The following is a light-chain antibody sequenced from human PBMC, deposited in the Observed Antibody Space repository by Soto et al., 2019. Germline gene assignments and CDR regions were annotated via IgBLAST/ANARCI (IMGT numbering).Light chain of an antibody. V-gene: IGKV1-39*01. CDR2: DAS. CDR3: QQSYSTPLT. J-gene: IGKJ4*01. Sequence: DIQMTQSPSSLSASVGDRVTITCRASQSISSYLNWYQQQPGRAPKVLIYDASSLRSGVPSRFSGSGSGTDFTLTISSLQPEDFATYYCQQSYSTPLTFGGGTKVEIK. CDR1: QSISSY.